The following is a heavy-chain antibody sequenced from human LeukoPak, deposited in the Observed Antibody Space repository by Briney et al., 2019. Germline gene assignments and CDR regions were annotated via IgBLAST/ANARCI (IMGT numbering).Heavy chain of an antibody. D-gene: IGHD5-12*01. V-gene: IGHV1-2*02. CDR1: GYTFTGYY. CDR2: INPNSGGT. J-gene: IGHJ4*02. CDR3: ARGYSGYDRKAKYYSDY. Sequence: ASVKVSCKASGYTFTGYYMHWVRQAPGQGLEWMGWINPNSGGTNYAQKFQGRVTMTRDTSISTAYMELSRLRSDDTAVYYCARGYSGYDRKAKYYSDYWGQGTLVTVSS.